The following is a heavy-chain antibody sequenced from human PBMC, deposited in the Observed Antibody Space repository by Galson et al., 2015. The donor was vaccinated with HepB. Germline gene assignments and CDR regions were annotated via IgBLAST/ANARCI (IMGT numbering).Heavy chain of an antibody. CDR1: GFTFSSYA. CDR2: ISYDGSNK. V-gene: IGHV3-30*04. D-gene: IGHD3-10*01. CDR3: ARMVRGVIDY. J-gene: IGHJ4*02. Sequence: SLRLSCAASGFTFSSYAMHWVRQAPGKGLEWVAVISYDGSNKYYADSVKGRFTISRDNSKNTLYLQMNSLRAEDTAVYYCARMVRGVIDYWGQGTLVTVSS.